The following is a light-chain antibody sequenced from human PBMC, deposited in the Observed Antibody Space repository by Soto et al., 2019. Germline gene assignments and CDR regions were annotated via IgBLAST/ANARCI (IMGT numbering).Light chain of an antibody. CDR3: QQRADWPIT. Sequence: VLTQSPGTLSLSPGERATLSCRASQSLSNNIYLAWYQQKPGQAPRLLIYDASNRATGIPARFSGSGSGTDFTLTISSLEPDDFAVYYCQQRADWPITFGQGTRLEIK. V-gene: IGKV3-11*01. J-gene: IGKJ5*01. CDR2: DAS. CDR1: QSLSNNIY.